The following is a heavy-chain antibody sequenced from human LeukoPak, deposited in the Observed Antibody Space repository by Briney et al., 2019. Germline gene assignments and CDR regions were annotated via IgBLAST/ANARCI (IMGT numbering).Heavy chain of an antibody. D-gene: IGHD2-2*01. Sequence: SETLSLTCTVSGGSISSYYWSWIRQPPGKGLEWIGYIYYSGSTNYNPPLKSRVTISVDTSKNQFSLKLSSVTAADTAVYYCARGLPADADAFDIWGQGTMVTVPS. CDR2: IYYSGST. V-gene: IGHV4-59*01. CDR1: GGSISSYY. CDR3: ARGLPADADAFDI. J-gene: IGHJ3*02.